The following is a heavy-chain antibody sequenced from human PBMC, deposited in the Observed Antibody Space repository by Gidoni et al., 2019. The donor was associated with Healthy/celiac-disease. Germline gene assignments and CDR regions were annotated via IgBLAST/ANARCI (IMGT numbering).Heavy chain of an antibody. CDR3: AKDIQYESSSGWTGAFDI. CDR2: ISWNSVSI. D-gene: IGHD6-19*01. J-gene: IGHJ3*02. Sequence: EVQLVESGGGLVQPGRSLRLSCAASGFTFDDYAMHWVRQAPGKGLEWVSGISWNSVSIGYADSVKGRFTISRDNAKNSLYLQMNSLRAEDTALYYCAKDIQYESSSGWTGAFDIWGQGTMVTVSS. CDR1: GFTFDDYA. V-gene: IGHV3-9*01.